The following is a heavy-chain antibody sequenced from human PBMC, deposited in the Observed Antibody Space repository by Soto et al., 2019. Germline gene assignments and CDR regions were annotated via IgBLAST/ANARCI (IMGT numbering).Heavy chain of an antibody. V-gene: IGHV3-48*01. J-gene: IGHJ6*03. CDR2: ISSSSSTK. D-gene: IGHD2-2*01. Sequence: ESGGGLVQPGGSLRLSCAASGFTFSSYSMNWVRQAPGKGLEWVSDISSSSSTKYYADSVNGRFTISRDNAKSSLYLQINSLRAEDTAVYYCARDKSGSGYCSSTSGYLDPHYYYYMDVWGKGTTVTVSS. CDR3: ARDKSGSGYCSSTSGYLDPHYYYYMDV. CDR1: GFTFSSYS.